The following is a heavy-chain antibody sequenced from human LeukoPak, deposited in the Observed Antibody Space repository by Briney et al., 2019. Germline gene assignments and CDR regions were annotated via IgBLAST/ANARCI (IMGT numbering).Heavy chain of an antibody. CDR2: INPNSGGT. V-gene: IGHV1-2*06. CDR1: GYTFTGYY. J-gene: IGHJ4*02. D-gene: IGHD3-22*01. CDR3: ARVGYDSSGSFAY. Sequence: SAVKVSCKASGYTFTGYYMHWVRQAPGQGLEWMGRINPNSGGTNYAQKFQGRVTMTRDTSISTAYMELSRLGSDDTAVYYCARVGYDSSGSFAYWGQGTLVTVSS.